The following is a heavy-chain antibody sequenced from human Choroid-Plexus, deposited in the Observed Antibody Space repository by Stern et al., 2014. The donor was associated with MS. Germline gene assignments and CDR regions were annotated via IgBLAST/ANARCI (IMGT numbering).Heavy chain of an antibody. V-gene: IGHV3-30*18. CDR1: GFTFCSCA. CDR2: VSYDGSNK. J-gene: IGHJ5*02. D-gene: IGHD2/OR15-2a*01. CDR3: AKDRHYLTYFFDH. Sequence: VQLVQSGGGVVQPGRPLRLSCVASGFTFCSCAMHWVRQAPGKGLEWVAGVSYDGSNKYYADSVKGSFTISRDNSQNTLYMQMSSLRPEDTAVYYCAKDRHYLTYFFDHWGQGSLVTVSS.